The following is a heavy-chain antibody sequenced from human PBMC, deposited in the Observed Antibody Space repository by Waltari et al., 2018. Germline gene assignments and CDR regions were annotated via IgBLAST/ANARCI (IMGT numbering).Heavy chain of an antibody. V-gene: IGHV5-51*01. J-gene: IGHJ6*02. CDR1: GSCFTSYW. CDR3: ARISSGWSRGYYYGMDV. D-gene: IGHD6-19*01. Sequence: EVPLVQSGAEVKKPGESLNIPCKGSGSCFTSYWIGSVRLLPGQGLEWMGSIYPGDTDTRYSPSFQGQVTISADKSISTAYLQWSSLKASDTAMYYCARISSGWSRGYYYGMDVWGQGTTVTVSS. CDR2: IYPGDTDT.